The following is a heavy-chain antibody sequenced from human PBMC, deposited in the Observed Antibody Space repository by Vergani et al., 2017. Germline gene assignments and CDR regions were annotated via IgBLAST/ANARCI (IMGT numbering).Heavy chain of an antibody. J-gene: IGHJ4*02. D-gene: IGHD3-10*01. CDR2: INNSGST. CDR3: ARGFTFDYYGSGSYYNGFDY. Sequence: QVQLQQWGAGLLKPSETLSLTCAVYGGSFSGYYWSWIRQPPGKGLEWIGEINNSGSTNYNPSLKSRVTISVDTSKNQFSLKLSFVTASDTAVYYCARGFTFDYYGSGSYYNGFDYWGQGTLVTVSS. CDR1: GGSFSGYY. V-gene: IGHV4-34*01.